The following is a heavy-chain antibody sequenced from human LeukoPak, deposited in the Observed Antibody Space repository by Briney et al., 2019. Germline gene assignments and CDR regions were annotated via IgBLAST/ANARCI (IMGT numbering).Heavy chain of an antibody. CDR1: VYTFTSYY. J-gene: IGHJ4*02. CDR2: INPSGGST. CDR3: ARTYSSSGCVDY. D-gene: IGHD6-13*01. V-gene: IGHV1-46*01. Sequence: ASVKVSCMASVYTFTSYYLQWVRQAPGQRLEWMGIINPSGGSTTYAQKFQGRVTLTRDTSTTTVHMELSSLRSEDTAVYYCARTYSSSGCVDYWGQGTLVTVSS.